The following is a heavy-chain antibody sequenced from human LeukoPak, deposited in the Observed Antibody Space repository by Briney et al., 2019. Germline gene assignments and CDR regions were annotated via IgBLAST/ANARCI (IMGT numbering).Heavy chain of an antibody. J-gene: IGHJ5*02. CDR3: ARVPLRRWFDP. CDR2: IYYSGST. CDR1: GGSISSYY. V-gene: IGHV4-59*01. Sequence: SETLSLTCTVSGGSISSYYWSWIRQPPGKGLEWIGYIYYSGSTSYNPSLKSRVTISVDTSKNQFSLKLSSVTAADTAVYYCARVPLRRWFDPWGQGTLVTVSS.